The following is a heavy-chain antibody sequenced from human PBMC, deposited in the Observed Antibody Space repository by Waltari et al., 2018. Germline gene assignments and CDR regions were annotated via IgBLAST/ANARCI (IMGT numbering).Heavy chain of an antibody. CDR1: GGSISSSSYY. CDR3: ASILLDLYYYDSSEEYAFDI. J-gene: IGHJ3*02. V-gene: IGHV4-39*01. CDR2: IYYSGST. Sequence: QLQLQESGPGLVKPSETLSLTCTVSGGSISSSSYYWGWIRQPPGKGLEWIGSIYYSGSTYYNPSLKSRVTISVDTSKNQFSLKLSSVTAADTAVYYCASILLDLYYYDSSEEYAFDIWGQGTMVTVSS. D-gene: IGHD3-22*01.